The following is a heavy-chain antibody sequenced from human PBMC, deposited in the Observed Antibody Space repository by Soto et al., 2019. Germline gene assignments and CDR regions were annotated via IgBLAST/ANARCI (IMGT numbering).Heavy chain of an antibody. CDR3: ARMTTQDYSPYSLDV. V-gene: IGHV1-18*04. CDR1: GYTFANYG. J-gene: IGHJ6*03. Sequence: QAQLEQSGGEVKKSGASVKVSCKASGYTFANYGISWVRQAPGQGLEWMGWISIHNGNTNFAQKFQGRVTLTTDTIASTANMELRSLRSDDTAVYSCARMTTQDYSPYSLDVWGKGTTVTVSS. CDR2: ISIHNGNT.